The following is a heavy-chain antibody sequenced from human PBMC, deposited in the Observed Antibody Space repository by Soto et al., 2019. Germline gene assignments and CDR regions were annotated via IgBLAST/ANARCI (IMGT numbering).Heavy chain of an antibody. D-gene: IGHD2-2*01. CDR2: LNGSGGST. V-gene: IGHV3-23*01. CDR3: ARVIPAAIRYYYYGMDV. Sequence: GGSLRLSCAASGSTFSNYAMTWVRQAPGKGLEWVSGLNGSGGSTSSADSVKGRFAISRDNAKNSLYLQMNSLRDEDTAVYYCARVIPAAIRYYYYGMDVWGLGTTVTVSS. CDR1: GSTFSNYA. J-gene: IGHJ6*02.